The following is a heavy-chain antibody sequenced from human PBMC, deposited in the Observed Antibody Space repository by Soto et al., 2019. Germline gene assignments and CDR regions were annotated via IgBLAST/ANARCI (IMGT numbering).Heavy chain of an antibody. CDR1: GVNFRDFW. CDR3: TRDDSGLGIDY. J-gene: IGHJ4*02. Sequence: GESLKISCEASGVNFRDFWMHWVRQPPGKGPEWVSNIPSDGRDVSYADSVRGRFTISRDDARNTLYLQMSDLRVEDTAIYYCTRDDSGLGIDYWGKGTQVTVSS. CDR2: IPSDGRDV. V-gene: IGHV3-74*01. D-gene: IGHD1-26*01.